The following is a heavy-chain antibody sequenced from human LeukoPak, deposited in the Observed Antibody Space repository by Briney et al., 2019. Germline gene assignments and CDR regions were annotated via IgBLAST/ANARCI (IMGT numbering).Heavy chain of an antibody. CDR3: AREKGVRGVRPGYFDY. V-gene: IGHV4-61*02. J-gene: IGHJ4*02. CDR2: IYTSGST. Sequence: SQTLSLTCTVSGGSINSANYYWSWIRQPAGKGLEWIGRIYTSGSTNYNPSLKSRVTISIDTSKNQFSLKLSSVTAADTAVYYCAREKGVRGVRPGYFDYWGQGTLVTVSS. CDR1: GGSINSANYY. D-gene: IGHD3-10*01.